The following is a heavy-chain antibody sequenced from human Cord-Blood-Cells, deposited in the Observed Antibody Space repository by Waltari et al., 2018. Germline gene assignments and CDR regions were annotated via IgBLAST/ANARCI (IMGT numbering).Heavy chain of an antibody. D-gene: IGHD2-2*01. V-gene: IGHV1-2*02. CDR2: INPNSGGT. J-gene: IGHJ4*02. CDR1: GYTFTGYY. Sequence: QVQLVQSGAEVKKPGASVKVSCKASGYTFTGYYMHWVRQAPGQGLEWMGGINPNSGGTNYAQKCQGRVTMTRDTSISTAYMELSRLRSDDTAVYYCARVVGGLGYFDYWGQGTLVTVSS. CDR3: ARVVGGLGYFDY.